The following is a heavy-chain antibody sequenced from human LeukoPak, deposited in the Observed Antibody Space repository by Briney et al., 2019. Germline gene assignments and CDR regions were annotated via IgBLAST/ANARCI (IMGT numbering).Heavy chain of an antibody. V-gene: IGHV3-23*01. CDR1: GFTFSSYA. CDR3: AKVPISGIAISQDFDY. J-gene: IGHJ4*02. D-gene: IGHD6-13*01. Sequence: GGSLRLSCAASGFTFSSYAMSWVRQAPGKGLEWVSAISGSGGSTYYADSVKGRFTISRDNSKNTLYLQMNSLRAEDTAVYYCAKVPISGIAISQDFDYWGQETLVTVSS. CDR2: ISGSGGST.